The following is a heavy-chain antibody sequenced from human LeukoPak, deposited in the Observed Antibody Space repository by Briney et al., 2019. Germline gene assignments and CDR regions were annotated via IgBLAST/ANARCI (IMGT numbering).Heavy chain of an antibody. CDR2: IIPIFGTA. CDR3: ATSGLRYSYGHGYY. CDR1: GGTFSSYA. D-gene: IGHD5-18*01. Sequence: SVKVSCKASGGTFSSYAISWVRQAPGRGLEWMGGIIPIFGTANYAQKFQGRVTITADKSTSTAYMELSSLRSEDTAVYYCATSGLRYSYGHGYYWGQGTLVTVSS. J-gene: IGHJ4*02. V-gene: IGHV1-69*06.